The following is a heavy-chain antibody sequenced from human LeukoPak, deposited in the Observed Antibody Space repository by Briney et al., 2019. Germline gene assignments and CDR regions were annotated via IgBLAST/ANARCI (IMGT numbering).Heavy chain of an antibody. CDR1: GGSISSSSYY. CDR2: IYYSGST. Sequence: SETLPLTCTVSGGSISSSSYYWGWIRQPPGKGLEWIGSIYYSGSTYYNPSLKSRVTISVDTSKNQFSLKLSSVTAADTAVYYCARLYGDYVANDYWGQGTLVTVSS. V-gene: IGHV4-39*01. CDR3: ARLYGDYVANDY. D-gene: IGHD4-17*01. J-gene: IGHJ4*02.